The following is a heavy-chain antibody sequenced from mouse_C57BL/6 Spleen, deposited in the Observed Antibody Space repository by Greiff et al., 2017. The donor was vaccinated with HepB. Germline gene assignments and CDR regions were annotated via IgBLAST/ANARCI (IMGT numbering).Heavy chain of an antibody. CDR3: ARLYDYVAAY. CDR1: GYSITSGYY. Sequence: ESGPGLVKPSQSLSLTCSVTGYSITSGYYWNWIRQFPGNKLEWMGYISYDGSNNYNPSLKNRISITRDTSKNQFFLKLNSVTTEDTATYYCARLYDYVAAYWGQGTLVTVSA. CDR2: ISYDGSN. V-gene: IGHV3-6*01. J-gene: IGHJ3*01. D-gene: IGHD2-4*01.